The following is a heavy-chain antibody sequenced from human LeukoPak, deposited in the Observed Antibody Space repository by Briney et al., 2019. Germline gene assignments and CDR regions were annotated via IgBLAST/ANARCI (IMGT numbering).Heavy chain of an antibody. CDR3: AKASTRWNAFDI. V-gene: IGHV3-9*01. D-gene: IGHD3-3*01. CDR2: ISWNSGSI. CDR1: GFTFDDYA. Sequence: GGSLRLSCAASGFTFDDYAMPWVRQAPGKGLEWVSGISWNSGSIGYADSVKGRFTISRDNAKNSLYLQMNSLRAEDTALHYCAKASTRWNAFDIWGQGTMVTVSS. J-gene: IGHJ3*02.